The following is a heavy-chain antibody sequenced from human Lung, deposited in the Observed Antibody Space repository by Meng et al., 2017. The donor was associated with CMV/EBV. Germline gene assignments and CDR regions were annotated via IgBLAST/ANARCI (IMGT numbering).Heavy chain of an antibody. Sequence: ASGFSFSSSWLHWVRQAPGKGLVWVSRINGDESTTKYADSMRGRFTVSRDNAKSTLYMQMNSLRAEDPAVYYCTRDQGGSSGGVEYWGQGTLVTVSS. CDR3: TRDQGGSSGGVEY. CDR2: INGDESTT. V-gene: IGHV3-74*01. D-gene: IGHD1-26*01. CDR1: GFSFSSSW. J-gene: IGHJ4*02.